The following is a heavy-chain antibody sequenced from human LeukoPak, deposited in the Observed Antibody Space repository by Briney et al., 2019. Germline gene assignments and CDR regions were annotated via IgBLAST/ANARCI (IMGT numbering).Heavy chain of an antibody. CDR3: ARAIYHLDY. D-gene: IGHD3-16*02. Sequence: GGSLRLSCAASGFTLSTYWMHWVRQAPGKGLVWVSRINSDGTTTTYADSVKGRFTISRDNAKNTLYLQMNSLRAEDTAVYYCARAIYHLDYWGQGTLVTVSS. CDR2: INSDGTTT. J-gene: IGHJ4*02. V-gene: IGHV3-74*01. CDR1: GFTLSTYW.